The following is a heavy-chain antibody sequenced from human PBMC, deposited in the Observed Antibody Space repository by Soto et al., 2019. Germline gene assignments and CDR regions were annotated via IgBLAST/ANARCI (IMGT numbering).Heavy chain of an antibody. D-gene: IGHD3-10*02. V-gene: IGHV1-69*01. J-gene: IGHJ5*02. CDR2: IIPIFGTA. CDR3: ATVFGDPANWFDP. CDR1: GGTVSSYA. Sequence: QVQLVQSGAEMKKPGSSVKVSCKASGGTVSSYAISWVRPAPGQGLEWMGGIIPIFGTANYAQKFQGRVTITADESTSTAYMELSSLRSEDTAVYYCATVFGDPANWFDPWGQGTLVTVSS.